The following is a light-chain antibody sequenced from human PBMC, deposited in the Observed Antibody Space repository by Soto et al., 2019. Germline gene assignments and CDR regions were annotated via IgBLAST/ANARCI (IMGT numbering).Light chain of an antibody. V-gene: IGKV3-20*01. CDR1: QGVRYNY. CDR2: AAA. Sequence: EILLTQSPGTLSLSPSETATLSCRASQGVRYNYLAWYQQRPGQPPRLLIYAAASRASGIPDRFSGSVSGTDFTLTIRSLEPEDFAVYFCQQYGTSPVTFGGGTMVDI. CDR3: QQYGTSPVT. J-gene: IGKJ4*01.